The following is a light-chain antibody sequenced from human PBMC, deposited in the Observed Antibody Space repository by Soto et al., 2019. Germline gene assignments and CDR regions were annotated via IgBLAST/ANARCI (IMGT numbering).Light chain of an antibody. J-gene: IGLJ2*01. V-gene: IGLV1-44*01. CDR1: SSNIGSNT. Sequence: QLVLTQPPSASGTPGQRVTISCSGSSSNIGSNTVNWYQQLPGAAPKLLIYGSNQRPSGVPDRVSGSKSGTSASLAISGLQSEDEADYYCAAWDDSLNGHVVFGGGTKLTVL. CDR3: AAWDDSLNGHVV. CDR2: GSN.